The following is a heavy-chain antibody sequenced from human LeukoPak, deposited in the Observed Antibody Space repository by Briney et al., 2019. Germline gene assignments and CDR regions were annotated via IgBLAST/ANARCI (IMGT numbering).Heavy chain of an antibody. CDR2: IDWDDDK. CDR3: ARIRREAAADYFYYYGMDV. J-gene: IGHJ6*04. Sequence: SGPALVQPTQPLTLTCTFSGFSLTTTGVCVTWIRQPPGKALEWLALIDWDDDKYYSTSLKTRLTISKDTSKNQVVLTMTKMDPVDTATYYCARIRREAAADYFYYYGMDVWGKGTTVTVSS. CDR1: GFSLTTTGVC. D-gene: IGHD6-13*01. V-gene: IGHV2-70*01.